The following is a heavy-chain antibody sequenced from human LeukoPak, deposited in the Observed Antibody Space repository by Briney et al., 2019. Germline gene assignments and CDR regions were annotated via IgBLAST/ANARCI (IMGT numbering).Heavy chain of an antibody. D-gene: IGHD3-3*01. V-gene: IGHV2-5*02. CDR2: IYWDDDQ. CDR3: ADTNYDFWIIVMKYSAY. CDR1: GFSLSSGGVG. Sequence: GPRLVNPTQTLTLTCTFSGFSLSSGGVGVGWIRQPPGKALEGLALIYWDDDQLHSPSLKSRLTITKDTSKNQVLLTMTNMDPVDTARYFRADTNYDFWIIVMKYSAYRRQPTILTVSS. J-gene: IGHJ4*02.